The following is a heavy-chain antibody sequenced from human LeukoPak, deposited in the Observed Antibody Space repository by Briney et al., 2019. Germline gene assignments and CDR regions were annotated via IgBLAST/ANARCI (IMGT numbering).Heavy chain of an antibody. J-gene: IGHJ6*03. V-gene: IGHV1-18*01. CDR2: ISAYNGNT. D-gene: IGHD5-12*01. Sequence: ASVKVSCKASGYTFTSYGISWVRQAPGQGLEWMGWISAYNGNTNYAQKLQGRVTMTTDTSTSTAYMELRSLRSDDTAVYYCARDHGYSGYDQNYYYYYMDVWGKGTTVTVSS. CDR3: ARDHGYSGYDQNYYYYYMDV. CDR1: GYTFTSYG.